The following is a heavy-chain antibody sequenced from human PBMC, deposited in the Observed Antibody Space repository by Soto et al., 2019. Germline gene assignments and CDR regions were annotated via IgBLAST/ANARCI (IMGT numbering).Heavy chain of an antibody. V-gene: IGHV3-23*01. CDR3: ARGSFYYYMDV. J-gene: IGHJ6*03. Sequence: GGSLRLSCAASGFTFSSYFMTWVRQAPGKGLEWVSSISRSSGSTYYADSVRGRFTISRDNSKNTLYLQMNSLRAEDTALYYCARGSFYYYMDVWGKGTTVTVSS. CDR1: GFTFSSYF. CDR2: ISRSSGST.